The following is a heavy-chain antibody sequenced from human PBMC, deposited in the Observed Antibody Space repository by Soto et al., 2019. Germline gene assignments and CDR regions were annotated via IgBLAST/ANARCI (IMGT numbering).Heavy chain of an antibody. CDR3: ASCTYYDFWSGYHPFDP. V-gene: IGHV3-74*01. CDR1: GFTFSSYW. J-gene: IGHJ5*02. D-gene: IGHD3-3*01. CDR2: INSDGSST. Sequence: GGSLRLSCAASGFTFSSYWMHWVLQAPWKGLVWVSRINSDGSSTSYADSVKGRFTISRDNAKNTLYLQMNSLRAEDTAVYYCASCTYYDFWSGYHPFDPWGQGTLVTVS.